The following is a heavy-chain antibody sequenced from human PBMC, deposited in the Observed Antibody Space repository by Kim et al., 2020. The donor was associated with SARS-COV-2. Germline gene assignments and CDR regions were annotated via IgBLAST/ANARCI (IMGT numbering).Heavy chain of an antibody. J-gene: IGHJ5*02. CDR3: ARVLATANNWFDP. CDR2: IYYSGST. D-gene: IGHD5-12*01. Sequence: SETLSLTCTVSGGSISSGGYYWSWIRQHPGKGLECIGYIYYSGSTDYNPSLKSRVTISVDTSKNQFSLKLSSVTAADTAVYYCARVLATANNWFDPWGQGTLVTVS. V-gene: IGHV4-31*03. CDR1: GGSISSGGYY.